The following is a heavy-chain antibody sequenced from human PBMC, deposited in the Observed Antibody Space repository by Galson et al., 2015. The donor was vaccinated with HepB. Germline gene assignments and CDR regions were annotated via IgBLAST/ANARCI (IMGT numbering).Heavy chain of an antibody. CDR3: AARAGGSGWYTTAFAI. D-gene: IGHD6-19*01. J-gene: IGHJ3*02. Sequence: QSGAEVKKPGESLKISCKGSGYSFTTYWIGWVRQMPGRGLEWMGIIYPDDSDTKYRPSFQGQVTTSADKSISTAYLQWSSLKASDTAMYYCAARAGGSGWYTTAFAIWGQGTMVTVSS. V-gene: IGHV5-51*03. CDR2: IYPDDSDT. CDR1: GYSFTTYW.